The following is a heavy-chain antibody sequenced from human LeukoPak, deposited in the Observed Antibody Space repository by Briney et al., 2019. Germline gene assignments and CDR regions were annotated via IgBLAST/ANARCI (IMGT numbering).Heavy chain of an antibody. CDR1: GYTFTGYY. V-gene: IGHV1-2*02. CDR2: INPNSGDT. Sequence: ASVKVSCKASGYTFTGYYIHWVRQAPGQGLEWMGWINPNSGDTKYAQRFQGRVTMTRDTSISTAYMELSRLRSDDTAIYYCAKNWAGDSGYWGQGTLVTVSS. CDR3: AKNWAGDSGY. J-gene: IGHJ4*02. D-gene: IGHD4-17*01.